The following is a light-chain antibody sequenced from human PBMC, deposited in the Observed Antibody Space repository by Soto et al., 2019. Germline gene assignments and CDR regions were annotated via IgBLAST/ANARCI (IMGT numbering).Light chain of an antibody. J-gene: IGLJ2*01. CDR2: LNSDGSH. Sequence: QPVLTQSPSASASLGASVKLTCTLSSGHSNYAIAWHQQQSEKGPRYLMKLNSDGSHSKGDGIPDRFSGSSSGAERYLTISSLQSEDEADYYCQTWGSGIEVFGGGTKLTVL. CDR3: QTWGSGIEV. CDR1: SGHSNYA. V-gene: IGLV4-69*01.